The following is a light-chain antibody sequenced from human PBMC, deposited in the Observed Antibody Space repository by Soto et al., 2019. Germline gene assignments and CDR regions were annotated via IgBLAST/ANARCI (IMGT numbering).Light chain of an antibody. Sequence: EIVMTQSPATLSVSPGERATLSCRASQSVSGNLAWYQQKPGQAPRLLIYAASTRATGIPARFSGSGSGTEFTLTISSLQSEDLAVYYCQQYNNWPPITFVPGTKVDIK. CDR3: QQYNNWPPIT. J-gene: IGKJ3*01. V-gene: IGKV3-15*01. CDR2: AAS. CDR1: QSVSGN.